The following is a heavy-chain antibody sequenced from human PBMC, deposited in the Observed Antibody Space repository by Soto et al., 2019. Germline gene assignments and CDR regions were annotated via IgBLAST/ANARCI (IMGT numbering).Heavy chain of an antibody. D-gene: IGHD1-7*01. CDR3: ARDMTRTVVPYFDF. V-gene: IGHV1-69*18. Sequence: QVQLVQSGAEVKKPGSSVKVSCKASGGTFSNYVVNWVRQAPGQGLEWMGRIIPISGAANYAQKFQGRVTXXXXXXXXTXXMELSSLRSEDTAVYYCARDMTRTVVPYFDFWGQGTLVTVSS. CDR1: GGTFSNYV. J-gene: IGHJ4*02. CDR2: IIPISGAA.